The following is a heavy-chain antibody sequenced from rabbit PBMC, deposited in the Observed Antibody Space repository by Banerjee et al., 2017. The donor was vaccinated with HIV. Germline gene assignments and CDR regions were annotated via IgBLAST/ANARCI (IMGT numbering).Heavy chain of an antibody. CDR1: GFSFSSSDY. V-gene: IGHV1S40*01. CDR2: IAGSSSDFT. J-gene: IGHJ6*01. D-gene: IGHD8-1*01. CDR3: ARDTGSSFSSYGMDL. Sequence: QSLEESGGDLVKPGASLTLTCTASGFSFSSSDYICWVRQAPGKGLEWISCIAGSSSDFTYSATWAKGRFTISKTSSTTVTLQMTSLTAADTATYFCARDTGSSFSSYGMDLRGPGTLVTVS.